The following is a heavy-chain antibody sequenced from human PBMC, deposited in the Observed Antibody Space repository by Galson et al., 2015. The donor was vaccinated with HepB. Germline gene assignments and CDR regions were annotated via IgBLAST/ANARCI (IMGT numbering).Heavy chain of an antibody. CDR2: ISSSSSYI. Sequence: SLRLSCAASGFTFSSYSMNWVRQAPGKGLEWVSSISSSSSYIYYADSVKGRFTISRDNAKNSLYLQMNSLRAEDTAVYYCASDSIPSSSWYGGDYWGQGTLVTVSS. J-gene: IGHJ4*02. CDR3: ASDSIPSSSWYGGDY. D-gene: IGHD6-13*01. CDR1: GFTFSSYS. V-gene: IGHV3-21*01.